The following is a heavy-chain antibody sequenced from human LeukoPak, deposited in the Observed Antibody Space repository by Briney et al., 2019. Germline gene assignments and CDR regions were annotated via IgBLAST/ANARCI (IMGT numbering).Heavy chain of an antibody. J-gene: IGHJ4*02. D-gene: IGHD3-3*01. CDR1: GFTFSDYY. Sequence: PGGSLRLSCAASGFTFSDYYMSWIRQAPGKGLEWVALISHDGSSEYYGDSMKGRFTISRDNSRNTFYLQMNSLRAEDTAVYYCASRFEWLSSFDYWGQGTLVTVSS. CDR3: ASRFEWLSSFDY. V-gene: IGHV3-30*03. CDR2: ISHDGSSE.